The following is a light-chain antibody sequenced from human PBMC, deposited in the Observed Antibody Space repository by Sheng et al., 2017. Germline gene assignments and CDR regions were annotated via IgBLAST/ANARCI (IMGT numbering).Light chain of an antibody. J-gene: IGKJ1*01. CDR2: GAS. V-gene: IGKV3-20*01. CDR3: QTFGYSPPWT. CDR1: ESISSY. Sequence: EIVVTQSPGTLSLSPGERATLSCRTSESISSYLAWYQLRPGQAPRLLIYGASIRAAGIPDRFSASGSGSDFTLTISRLEPEDFAVYYCQTFGYSPPWTFGQGTKV.